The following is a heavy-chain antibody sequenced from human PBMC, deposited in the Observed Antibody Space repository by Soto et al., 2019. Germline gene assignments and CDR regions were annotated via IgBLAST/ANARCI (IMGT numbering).Heavy chain of an antibody. D-gene: IGHD3-22*01. Sequence: SVKVSCKASGGTFSSYAISWVRQAPGQGLEWMGGIIPIFGTANYAQKFQGRVTITADESTSTAYMELSSLRSEDTAVYYCARGPTAYYYDSSGYQPFDYWGQGTLVTVS. V-gene: IGHV1-69*13. CDR2: IIPIFGTA. CDR1: GGTFSSYA. CDR3: ARGPTAYYYDSSGYQPFDY. J-gene: IGHJ4*02.